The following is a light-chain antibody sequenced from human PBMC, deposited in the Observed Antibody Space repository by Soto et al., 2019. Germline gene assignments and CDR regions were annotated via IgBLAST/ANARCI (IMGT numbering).Light chain of an antibody. CDR1: QDINNF. J-gene: IGKJ2*01. Sequence: DIQMTQSPSSLSASVGDRVTITCQASQDINNFLNWYQQKPGKAPKLVIYDASHLATGVPWRFTGSGSGTDFTFTLTSLQSEDIATYYCQHFDTPPRGYTFGQGTKLEIK. V-gene: IGKV1-33*01. CDR2: DAS. CDR3: QHFDTPPRGYT.